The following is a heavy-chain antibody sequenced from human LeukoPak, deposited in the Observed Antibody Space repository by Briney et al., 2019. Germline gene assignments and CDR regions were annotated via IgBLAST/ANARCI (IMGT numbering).Heavy chain of an antibody. CDR3: ATGLHVDTAMVPSPFDY. Sequence: ASVKVSCKVSGYTLTELSMHWVRQAPGKGLEWMGGFDPEDGETIYAQKFQGRVTMTEDTSTDTAYMELSSLRSEDTAVYYCATGLHVDTAMVPSPFDYWGQGTLVTVSS. D-gene: IGHD5-18*01. CDR2: FDPEDGET. V-gene: IGHV1-24*01. CDR1: GYTLTELS. J-gene: IGHJ4*02.